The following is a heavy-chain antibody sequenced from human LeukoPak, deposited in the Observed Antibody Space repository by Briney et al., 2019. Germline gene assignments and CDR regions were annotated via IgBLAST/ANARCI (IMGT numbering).Heavy chain of an antibody. CDR1: GGSINRSSYY. CDR3: ARHDSSGPYNAFDI. D-gene: IGHD3-22*01. CDR2: IYYGGNT. V-gene: IGHV4-39*01. Sequence: SETLSLTCTVSGGSINRSSYYWGLIRQPPGTGLEWIGTIYYGGNTYYNPSLKSRVTISVDTSKNQFSLKLSSVTAADTAVYYCARHDSSGPYNAFDIWGQGTMVTVSS. J-gene: IGHJ3*02.